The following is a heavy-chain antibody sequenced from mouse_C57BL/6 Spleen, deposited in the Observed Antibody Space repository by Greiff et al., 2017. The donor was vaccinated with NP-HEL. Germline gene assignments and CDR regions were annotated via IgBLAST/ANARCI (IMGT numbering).Heavy chain of an antibody. CDR1: GYTFTSYW. D-gene: IGHD2-4*01. Sequence: QVQLQQPGAELVKPGASVKLSCKASGYTFTSYWMHWVKQRPGQGLEWIGMIHPNSGSTNYHEKFKSKATLTVDKASSTAYMQLSSLTSEDSAVYYCATIYYDYDDFDYWGQGTTLTVSS. J-gene: IGHJ2*01. CDR3: ATIYYDYDDFDY. CDR2: IHPNSGST. V-gene: IGHV1-64*01.